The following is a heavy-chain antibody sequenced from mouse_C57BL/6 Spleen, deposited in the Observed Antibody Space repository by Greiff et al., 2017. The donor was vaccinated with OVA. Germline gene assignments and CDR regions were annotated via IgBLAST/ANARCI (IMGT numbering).Heavy chain of an antibody. CDR3: ARDSPYGNLAMDY. CDR1: GFTFSSYA. CDR2: ISDGGSYT. J-gene: IGHJ4*01. V-gene: IGHV5-4*01. Sequence: DVKLVESGGGLVKPGGSLKLSCAASGFTFSSYAMSWVRQTPEKRLEWVATISDGGSYTYYPDNVKGRFTISRDNAKNNLYLQMSHLKSEDTAMYYCARDSPYGNLAMDYWGQGTSVTVSS. D-gene: IGHD2-1*01.